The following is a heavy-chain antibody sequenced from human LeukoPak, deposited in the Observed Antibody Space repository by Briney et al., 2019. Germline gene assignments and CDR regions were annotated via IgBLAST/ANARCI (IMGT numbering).Heavy chain of an antibody. CDR3: AGVSVAGSFDY. Sequence: PSGTLSLTCAVSGGSISSRNWWSWVRQPPGKGLEWIGEIYHSGRTNYKPSLKSRVTISVDKSKNQFSLKLSPVTAADTAVYYCAGVSVAGSFDYWGQGTLVTVSS. D-gene: IGHD6-19*01. CDR2: IYHSGRT. J-gene: IGHJ4*02. V-gene: IGHV4-4*02. CDR1: GGSISSRNW.